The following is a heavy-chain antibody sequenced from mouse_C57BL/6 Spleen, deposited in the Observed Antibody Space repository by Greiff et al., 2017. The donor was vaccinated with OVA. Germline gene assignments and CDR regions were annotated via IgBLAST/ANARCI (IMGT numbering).Heavy chain of an antibody. CDR3: ARGYQGPWFAY. CDR1: GYTFTSYW. V-gene: IGHV1-52*01. D-gene: IGHD3-2*02. CDR2: IEPSDSET. J-gene: IGHJ3*01. Sequence: QVQLQQPGAELVRPGSSVKLSCKASGYTFTSYWMHWVKQRPIQGLEWIGNIEPSDSETHYNHKFKDKTNWNVDKSSSTSYMQLSSLTSEASAVYYCARGYQGPWFAYWGQGTLVTVSA.